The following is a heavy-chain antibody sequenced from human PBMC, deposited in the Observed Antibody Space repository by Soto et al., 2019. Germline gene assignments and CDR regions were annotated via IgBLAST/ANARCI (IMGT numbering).Heavy chain of an antibody. CDR1: GGTFSSYA. J-gene: IGHJ3*02. V-gene: IGHV1-69*13. D-gene: IGHD1-26*01. Sequence: SVKVSCKASGGTFSSYAISWVRQAPGQGLEWMGGIIPIFGTANYAQKFQGRVTITAVESTSTAYMELSSLRSEDTAVYYCASGKDRDAFDIWGQGTMVTVSS. CDR3: ASGKDRDAFDI. CDR2: IIPIFGTA.